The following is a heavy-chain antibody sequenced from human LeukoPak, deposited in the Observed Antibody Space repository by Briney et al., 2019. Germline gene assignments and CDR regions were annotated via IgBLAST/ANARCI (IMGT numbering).Heavy chain of an antibody. CDR2: IYYSGST. D-gene: IGHD3-22*01. Sequence: PSETLSLTCTVSGDSISTSNSYWGWIRQPPWKGLEWIGYIYYSGSTNYNPSLKSRATISVDTSKNQFSLKLSSVTAADTAVYYCARDYYYDSSGYYYSAFDIWGQGTMVTVSS. J-gene: IGHJ3*02. V-gene: IGHV4-61*01. CDR1: GDSISTSNSY. CDR3: ARDYYYDSSGYYYSAFDI.